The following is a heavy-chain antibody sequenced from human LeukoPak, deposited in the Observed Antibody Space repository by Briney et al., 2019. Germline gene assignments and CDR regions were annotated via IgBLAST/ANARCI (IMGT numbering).Heavy chain of an antibody. D-gene: IGHD3-10*01. CDR3: ARDQTYSGSGIYTYFDY. V-gene: IGHV4-59*12. CDR2: IYYSGST. CDR1: GGSISSYY. J-gene: IGHJ4*02. Sequence: KPSETLSLTCTVSGGSISSYYWSWIRQPPGKGLEWIGYIYYSGSTNYNPSLKSRVTISADTSKNRFPLKLTSVTAADTAVYYRARDQTYSGSGIYTYFDYWGQGILVTVSS.